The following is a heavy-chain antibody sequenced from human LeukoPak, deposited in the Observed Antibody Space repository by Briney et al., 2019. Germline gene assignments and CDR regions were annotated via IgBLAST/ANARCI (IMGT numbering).Heavy chain of an antibody. CDR1: GFTFSSYG. Sequence: GGSLRLSCAASGFTFSSYGMHWVRQAPGKGLEWGALISYDGSDIYYADSVKGRFTISRDNSKKTLYLQMNSLRDEDTAVYYCAKGLRGDLPTASDYWGQGTLVTVSS. V-gene: IGHV3-30*18. D-gene: IGHD3-16*01. CDR2: ISYDGSDI. CDR3: AKGLRGDLPTASDY. J-gene: IGHJ4*02.